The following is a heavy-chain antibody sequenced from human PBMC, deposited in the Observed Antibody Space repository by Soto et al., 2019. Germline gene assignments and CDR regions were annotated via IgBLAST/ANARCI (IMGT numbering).Heavy chain of an antibody. CDR2: IIAYNGNT. CDR3: ARDAPPADY. J-gene: IGHJ4*02. Sequence: QVQLVQSGAEVKKPGASVKVSCKASGCTFTSYAISWVRQAPGQGLEWVGWIIAYNGNTKYAQKLQGRVTMTTDTSTSTAFMELRSLRSDDTAVYYSARDAPPADYWGPGTLVTVSS. V-gene: IGHV1-18*01. CDR1: GCTFTSYA.